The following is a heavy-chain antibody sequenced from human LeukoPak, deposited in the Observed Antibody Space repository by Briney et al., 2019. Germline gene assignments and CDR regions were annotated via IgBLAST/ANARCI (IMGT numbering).Heavy chain of an antibody. CDR2: IWHDGSHK. V-gene: IGHV3-33*01. CDR3: AREIFGSGSYPGF. D-gene: IGHD3-10*01. Sequence: GGSLRLSCAASGFSFDTYAMHWVRQAPGQGLEWVALIWHDGSHKFYSNSVRGQFTISRDNSKNAVYLQMNNLRPDDTAVYYCAREIFGSGSYPGFWGQGTLVTVSS. J-gene: IGHJ4*02. CDR1: GFSFDTYA.